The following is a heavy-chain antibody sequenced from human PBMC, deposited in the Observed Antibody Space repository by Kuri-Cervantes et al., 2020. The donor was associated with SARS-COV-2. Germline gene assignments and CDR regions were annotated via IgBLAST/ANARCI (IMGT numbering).Heavy chain of an antibody. CDR2: IHWDNNK. Sequence: SGPTLVKPTQTLTLTCTFSGFSLTTSEVGVGWIRQPPGKALEWLALIHWDNNKYYGPSLKSRLTITKDTSKNQVVLTMTNMDPVDTATYYCARIIVGYSSGWYYFDYWGQGTLVTVSS. V-gene: IGHV2-5*05. CDR1: GFSLTTSEVG. CDR3: ARIIVGYSSGWYYFDY. D-gene: IGHD6-19*01. J-gene: IGHJ4*02.